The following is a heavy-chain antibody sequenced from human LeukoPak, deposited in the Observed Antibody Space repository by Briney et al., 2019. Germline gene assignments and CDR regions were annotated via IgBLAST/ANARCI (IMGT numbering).Heavy chain of an antibody. CDR2: INSDGSST. V-gene: IGHV3-74*01. CDR1: GFTFSSYW. CDR3: ARVYDVNWGGFDY. D-gene: IGHD7-27*01. Sequence: PGGSLRLSCAASGFTFSSYWMHWVRQAPGKGLVWVSRINSDGSSTSYADSVKGRFTLSRYNAKNTLYLQMNSLRAEDTAVYYCARVYDVNWGGFDYWGQGTLVTVSS. J-gene: IGHJ4*02.